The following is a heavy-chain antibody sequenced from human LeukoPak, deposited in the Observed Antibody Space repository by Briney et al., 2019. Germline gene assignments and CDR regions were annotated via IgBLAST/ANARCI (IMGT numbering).Heavy chain of an antibody. CDR2: ISWNSGSI. V-gene: IGHV3-9*01. J-gene: IGHJ4*02. Sequence: QPGGSLRLSCAASGFIFSNYGMHWVRQAPGKGLEWVSGISWNSGSIGYADSVKGRFTISRDNAKNSLYLQMNSLRAEDTALYYCAKAKAGYYGSGSYGWFDYWGQGTLVTVSS. CDR1: GFIFSNYG. CDR3: AKAKAGYYGSGSYGWFDY. D-gene: IGHD3-10*01.